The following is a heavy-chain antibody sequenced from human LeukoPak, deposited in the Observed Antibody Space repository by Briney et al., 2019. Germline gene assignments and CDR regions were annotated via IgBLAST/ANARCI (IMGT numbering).Heavy chain of an antibody. D-gene: IGHD3-10*01. J-gene: IGHJ3*02. CDR1: GFNFDDYA. Sequence: PGGSLRLSCAASGFNFDDYAMHWVRQAPGKGLEWVSLISVDGDSTYYADSLKGRFTISRDNSKNSLYLQMNSLRAEDNGLYYCAKEMGRGYSGGVFDIWGQGTMVTVSS. CDR2: ISVDGDST. CDR3: AKEMGRGYSGGVFDI. V-gene: IGHV3-43*02.